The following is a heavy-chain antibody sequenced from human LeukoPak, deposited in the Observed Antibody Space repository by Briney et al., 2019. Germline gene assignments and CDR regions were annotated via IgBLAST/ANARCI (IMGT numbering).Heavy chain of an antibody. D-gene: IGHD3-22*01. Sequence: SETLSLTCAVSDYSISSGNYWGWIRQPPGKGLEWIGSVYHSGSTHYSPSLKSRVTISVDTSKNQFSLKLRSVTAADTAVYYCARNDSSGFFDYWGQGTLVTVSS. CDR2: VYHSGST. V-gene: IGHV4-38-2*01. CDR3: ARNDSSGFFDY. CDR1: DYSISSGNY. J-gene: IGHJ4*02.